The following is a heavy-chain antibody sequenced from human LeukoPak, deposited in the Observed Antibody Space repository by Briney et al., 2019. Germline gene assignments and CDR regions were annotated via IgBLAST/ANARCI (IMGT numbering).Heavy chain of an antibody. D-gene: IGHD5-18*01. CDR3: AKLGSAKLGYSYGPYYFDY. CDR2: INPNSGGT. CDR1: GYTFTGYY. J-gene: IGHJ4*02. V-gene: IGHV1-2*02. Sequence: ASVKVSCKASGYTFTGYYMHWVRQAPGQGLEWMGWINPNSGGTNYAQKFQGRVTMTRDTSISTAYMELSRLRSDDTAVYYCAKLGSAKLGYSYGPYYFDYWGQGTLVTVSS.